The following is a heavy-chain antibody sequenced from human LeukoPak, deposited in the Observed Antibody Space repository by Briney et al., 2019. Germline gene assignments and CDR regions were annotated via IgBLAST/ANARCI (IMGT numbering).Heavy chain of an antibody. V-gene: IGHV3-66*01. J-gene: IGHJ4*02. Sequence: GGSLRLSCAASEFSVGSNYMTWVRQAPGKGLEWVSLIYSGGSTYHADSVKGRFTISRDNSKNTLYLQMNSLRAEDTAVYYCAKDQAAAGTGLDYWGQGTLVTVSA. CDR3: AKDQAAAGTGLDY. CDR1: EFSVGSNY. CDR2: IYSGGST. D-gene: IGHD6-13*01.